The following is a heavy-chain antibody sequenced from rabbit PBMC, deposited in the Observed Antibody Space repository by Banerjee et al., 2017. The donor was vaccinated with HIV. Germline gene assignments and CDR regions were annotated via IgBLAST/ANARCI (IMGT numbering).Heavy chain of an antibody. CDR1: GFDFSSNA. CDR3: ARDDASSRGWNHDL. J-gene: IGHJ4*01. V-gene: IGHV1S40*01. Sequence: QSLEESGGDLVKPGASLTLTCTASGFDFSSNAMSWVRQAPGKGLEWIACIYAGSSGSTYYASWAKGRFTISKTSSTTVTLQMTSLTAADTATYFCARDDASSRGWNHDLWGPGTLVTVS. CDR2: IYAGSSGST. D-gene: IGHD1-1*01.